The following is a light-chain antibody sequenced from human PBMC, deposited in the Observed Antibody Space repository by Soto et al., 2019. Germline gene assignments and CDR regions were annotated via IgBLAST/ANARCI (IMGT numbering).Light chain of an antibody. CDR3: HQYNNWPPWT. V-gene: IGKV3-15*01. J-gene: IGKJ1*01. Sequence: EIVLTQSTGTLSLSPGERATLSCRAIQSVSSGYLAWYQQKAGQAPRLLIYGASTRATGIPARFSGSGSGTEFTLTISSLQSEDFAVYYCHQYNNWPPWTFGQGTKVDIK. CDR2: GAS. CDR1: QSVSSGY.